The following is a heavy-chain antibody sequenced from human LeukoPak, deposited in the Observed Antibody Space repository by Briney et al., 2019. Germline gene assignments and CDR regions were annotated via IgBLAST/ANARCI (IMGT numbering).Heavy chain of an antibody. CDR2: ISAYNGNT. Sequence: GASVKVSCKASGYTFTSYGISWVRQAPGQGLEWMGWISAYNGNTNYAQKLQGRVTMTTDTSTSTAYMELRSLRSDDTAVYYCARVVQTNYGSGSYWRIQGGWFDPWGQGTLVTVSS. CDR3: ARVVQTNYGSGSYWRIQGGWFDP. V-gene: IGHV1-18*01. J-gene: IGHJ5*02. D-gene: IGHD3-10*01. CDR1: GYTFTSYG.